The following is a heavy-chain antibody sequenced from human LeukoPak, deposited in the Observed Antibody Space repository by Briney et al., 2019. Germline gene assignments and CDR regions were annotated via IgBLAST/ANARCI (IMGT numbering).Heavy chain of an antibody. Sequence: GGSLRLSCAASGFTFSSYSMNWVRQAPGKGLEWLSYINNGSSSIYYSDSVKGRFTISRDNAKNSLYLQMNSLRDEDTAVYYCARAPACSTISCYPNLFDVWGQGTLVTVSS. CDR2: INNGSSSI. J-gene: IGHJ4*02. CDR3: ARAPACSTISCYPNLFDV. V-gene: IGHV3-48*02. CDR1: GFTFSSYS. D-gene: IGHD2-2*01.